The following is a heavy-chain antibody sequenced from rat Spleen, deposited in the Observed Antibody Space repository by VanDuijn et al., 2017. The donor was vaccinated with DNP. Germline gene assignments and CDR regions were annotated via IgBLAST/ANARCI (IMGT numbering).Heavy chain of an antibody. D-gene: IGHD4-3*01. Sequence: EVKLVESGGVLVQPGRSLKLSCAASGFNFSDYWMGWVRQAPGKGLEWMGEIKQDSSVVNHNPSLRERFTISRDNAQSSLYLQMNNLGFEDTAIYYCVREEFGVDYWGQGVMVTVSS. V-gene: IGHV4-2*01. J-gene: IGHJ2*01. CDR1: GFNFSDYW. CDR3: VREEFGVDY. CDR2: IKQDSSVV.